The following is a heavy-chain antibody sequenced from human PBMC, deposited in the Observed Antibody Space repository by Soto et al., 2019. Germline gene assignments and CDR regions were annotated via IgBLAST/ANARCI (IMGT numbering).Heavy chain of an antibody. Sequence: EVQLVESGGGLVQHGGSLKLSCAASGFTFSGSAMHWVRQASGTGLEWVGRIRSKANSYATAYAASVKGRFTISRDDSKNTAYLQMNSLKTEDTAVYYCTRGVQYYDFWSGYYYYCMDVWGQGTTVTVSS. CDR1: GFTFSGSA. CDR3: TRGVQYYDFWSGYYYYCMDV. J-gene: IGHJ6*02. CDR2: IRSKANSYAT. V-gene: IGHV3-73*02. D-gene: IGHD3-3*01.